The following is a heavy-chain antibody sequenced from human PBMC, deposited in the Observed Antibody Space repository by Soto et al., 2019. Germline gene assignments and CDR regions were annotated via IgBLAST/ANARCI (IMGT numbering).Heavy chain of an antibody. J-gene: IGHJ4*03. CDR3: ARGGGCDYSNFGYFDY. CDR1: GYIFGGYY. CDR2: INPNGGDT. D-gene: IGHD4-4*01. Sequence: ASVKVSCKPSGYIFGGYYVHWVRQAPGQGLEWMGRINPNGGDTDYAQKFQGSVTVTSDTSTSTVYMELNRLTSDDTAVYYCARGGGCDYSNFGYFDY. V-gene: IGHV1-2*06.